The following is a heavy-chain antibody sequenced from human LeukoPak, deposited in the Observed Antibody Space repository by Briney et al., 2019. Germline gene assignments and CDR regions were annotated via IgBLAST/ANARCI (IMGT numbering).Heavy chain of an antibody. V-gene: IGHV5-10-1*01. J-gene: IGHJ3*02. CDR1: GYSFTSYW. CDR3: ARHLTTITVPRDAFDI. Sequence: GESLKISCKGSGYSFTSYWISWVRQMPGKGLEWMGRIDPSDSYANYSPSFQGHVTISADKSISTAYLQWNSLEASDTAMYYCARHLTTITVPRDAFDIWGQGTMVIVSS. CDR2: IDPSDSYA. D-gene: IGHD1-1*01.